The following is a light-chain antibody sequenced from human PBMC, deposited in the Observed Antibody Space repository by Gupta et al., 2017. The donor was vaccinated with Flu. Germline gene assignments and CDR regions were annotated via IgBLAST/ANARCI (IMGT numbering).Light chain of an antibody. Sequence: PATLSVSPGERATLSCRASQSVSSKLAWYQQKPGQAPRLLIYGASTRATGIPARFSGSGSGTEFTLTISSLQSEDFAVYYCQQDNNWPYTFGQGTKLEIK. J-gene: IGKJ2*01. CDR3: QQDNNWPYT. CDR1: QSVSSK. CDR2: GAS. V-gene: IGKV3D-15*01.